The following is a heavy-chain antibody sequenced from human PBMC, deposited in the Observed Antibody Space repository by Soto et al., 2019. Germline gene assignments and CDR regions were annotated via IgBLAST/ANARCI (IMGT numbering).Heavy chain of an antibody. J-gene: IGHJ4*02. D-gene: IGHD2-2*01. Sequence: ASVKVSCKASGYTFTSYGISWVRQAPGQGLEWMGWISAYNGNTNYAQKLQGRVTMTTDTSTSTAYMELRSLRSDDTAVYYCARDRDLEVPAARGPFDYWGQGTLVTVSS. CDR3: ARDRDLEVPAARGPFDY. CDR2: ISAYNGNT. V-gene: IGHV1-18*01. CDR1: GYTFTSYG.